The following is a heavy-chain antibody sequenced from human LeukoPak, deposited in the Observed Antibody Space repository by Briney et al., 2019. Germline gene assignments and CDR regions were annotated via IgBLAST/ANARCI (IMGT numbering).Heavy chain of an antibody. CDR2: ISYDGSNK. J-gene: IGHJ4*02. CDR1: GFTYSSYA. CDR3: ARDRIKSGCYRALDY. D-gene: IGHD1-26*01. Sequence: PGRSLRLSCAASGFTYSSYAMHWVRQAPGKGLEWVAVISYDGSNKYYADSVKGRFTISRDNSKNTLYLQMNSLRAEDTAVYYCARDRIKSGCYRALDYWGQGTLVTVSS. V-gene: IGHV3-30*04.